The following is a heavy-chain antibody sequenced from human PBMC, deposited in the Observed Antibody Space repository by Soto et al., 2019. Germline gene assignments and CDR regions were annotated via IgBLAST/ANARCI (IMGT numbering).Heavy chain of an antibody. CDR2: IHYSVST. J-gene: IGHJ4*02. D-gene: IGHD3-22*01. CDR1: GGSISSGGYY. V-gene: IGHV4-31*03. Sequence: QVQLQESGPGLVKPSQTLSLTCTVSGGSISSGGYYWSWIRQHPGKGLEWIGYIHYSVSTYYNPSLMSRVTISVDTSKNQCSLKLSSVTAADTAVYYCARGHYYDSRLGYWGQGTLVTVSS. CDR3: ARGHYYDSRLGY.